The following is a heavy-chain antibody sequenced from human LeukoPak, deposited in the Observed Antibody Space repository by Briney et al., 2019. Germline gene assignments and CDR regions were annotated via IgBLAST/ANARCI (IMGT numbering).Heavy chain of an antibody. Sequence: SETLSLTCAVSGGSFSGYYWNWIRQSPGKGVEGVGEINHRGSTYYNASLKRQVSISIDTSKNRFSLKLTSVTAPDTAVYYCARQTGSGLFILPGGQGTLVTVSS. CDR3: ARQTGSGLFILP. CDR1: GGSFSGYY. CDR2: INHRGST. V-gene: IGHV4-34*01. J-gene: IGHJ4*02. D-gene: IGHD3/OR15-3a*01.